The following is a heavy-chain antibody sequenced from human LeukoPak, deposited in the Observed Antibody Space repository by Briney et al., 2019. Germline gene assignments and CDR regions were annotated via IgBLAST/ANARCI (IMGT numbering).Heavy chain of an antibody. D-gene: IGHD6-13*01. V-gene: IGHV4-39*01. Sequence: SETLSLTCTVSGGSISSSSYYWGWLRQPPGKGGEWVGSIYYSGSTYYNPSLKSRVTISVDTSKNHFSLKLSSVTAADTAVYYCARSSSSWYQVYWGQGTLVTVSS. J-gene: IGHJ4*02. CDR2: IYYSGST. CDR3: ARSSSSWYQVY. CDR1: GGSISSSSYY.